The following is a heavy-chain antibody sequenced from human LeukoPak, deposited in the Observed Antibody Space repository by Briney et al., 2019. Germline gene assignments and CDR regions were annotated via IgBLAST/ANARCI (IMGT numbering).Heavy chain of an antibody. CDR2: MHNIGST. CDR3: ARTTEGYAGGPGYSYYYYMDV. V-gene: IGHV4-59*01. Sequence: AETLSLTCTVSGGSLSSYYWSRIRQPPGNGLEWIGYMHNIGSTHYNPSLKRRVTISVDTSKNQVSLKLRSVTAADTAVYYCARTTEGYAGGPGYSYYYYMDVWGKGTTVTISS. D-gene: IGHD5-12*01. J-gene: IGHJ6*03. CDR1: GGSLSSYY.